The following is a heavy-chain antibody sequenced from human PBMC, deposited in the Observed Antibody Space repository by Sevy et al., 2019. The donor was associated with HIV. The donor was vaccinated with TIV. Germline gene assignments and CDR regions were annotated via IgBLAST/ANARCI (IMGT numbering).Heavy chain of an antibody. V-gene: IGHV3-21*01. J-gene: IGHJ3*02. CDR1: GFTFSSYS. CDR2: IRSNTSYI. Sequence: GGSLRLSCAASGFTFSSYSLNWVRQTPGKGLEWVSYIRSNTSYIYYADSVKGRFTISRDNAKNSLYLQMNSLRAEDTAVYYCARDCSGGSCYSAFDIWGHGTMVTVSS. D-gene: IGHD2-15*01. CDR3: ARDCSGGSCYSAFDI.